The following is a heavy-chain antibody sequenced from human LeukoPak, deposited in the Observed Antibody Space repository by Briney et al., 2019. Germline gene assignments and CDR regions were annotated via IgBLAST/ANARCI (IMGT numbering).Heavy chain of an antibody. CDR3: ARDQGGEQSY. CDR2: ISSFSGTI. J-gene: IGHJ4*02. Sequence: GGSLRLSCAASGFTFSSYSMNWVRQAPGKGLEWVSYISSFSGTIYYADSVKGRFTISRDNAKNSLYLQMNSLRAEDTAVYYCARDQGGEQSYWGQGTLVTVSP. V-gene: IGHV3-48*01. D-gene: IGHD3-16*01. CDR1: GFTFSSYS.